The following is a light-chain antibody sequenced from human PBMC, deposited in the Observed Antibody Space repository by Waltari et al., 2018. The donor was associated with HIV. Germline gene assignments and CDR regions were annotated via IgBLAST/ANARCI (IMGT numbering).Light chain of an antibody. Sequence: QAVVTQEPSLTVSPGGTVTLTCGSSTGAVTSDHYPYWCQQKPCQAPGPLICDTSDRHSWTPARFSGSLRGGKAALTLSGAQPEDEAEYYCLLSYNGARNWVFGGGTKLTVL. J-gene: IGLJ3*02. CDR3: LLSYNGARNWV. CDR2: DTS. V-gene: IGLV7-46*01. CDR1: TGAVTSDHY.